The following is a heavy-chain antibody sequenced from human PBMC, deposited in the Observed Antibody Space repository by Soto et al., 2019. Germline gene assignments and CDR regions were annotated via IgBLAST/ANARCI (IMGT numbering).Heavy chain of an antibody. J-gene: IGHJ3*02. Sequence: SETLSLTCTVSGGSIRNSNYFWGWIRQPPGKGLEWIGSIYYSGSTYYNPSLKSRVTISADTSKNQFSLKLNPVTAADTAVYYCARPPTANLDAFEIWGQGTMVTVSS. V-gene: IGHV4-39*01. CDR2: IYYSGST. D-gene: IGHD7-27*01. CDR3: ARPPTANLDAFEI. CDR1: GGSIRNSNYF.